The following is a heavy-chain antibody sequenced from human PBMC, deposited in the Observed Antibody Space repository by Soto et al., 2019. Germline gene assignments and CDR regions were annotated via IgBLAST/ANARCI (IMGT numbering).Heavy chain of an antibody. CDR2: IKSKTDGGTT. J-gene: IGHJ4*02. CDR3: TIVPRHCLVLAVFDF. CDR1: GFTFSNAW. Sequence: PGGSLRLSCAASGFTFSNAWMNWVRQAPGKGLEWVGRIKSKTDGGTTDYAAPVKGRFTISRDDSKNTLYLQMNSLKTEDTAVYYCTIVPRHCLVLAVFDFWGQGTLVTVSS. V-gene: IGHV3-15*07. D-gene: IGHD6-19*01.